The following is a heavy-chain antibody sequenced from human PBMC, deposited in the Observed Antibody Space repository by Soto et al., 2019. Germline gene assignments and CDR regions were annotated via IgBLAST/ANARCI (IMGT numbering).Heavy chain of an antibody. J-gene: IGHJ4*02. CDR2: VYSSGST. Sequence: QLQLQESGPGLVKPSETLSLTFTVSGGSISTSNYFWGWIRQPPGKGLEWIGSVYSSGSTYYNPSLKSRVTISVDTSENQFSLNLGSVTAADTAVYFCARYRIPGGNSAFVDYWGQGTLVAVSS. V-gene: IGHV4-39*01. D-gene: IGHD2-21*02. CDR1: GGSISTSNYF. CDR3: ARYRIPGGNSAFVDY.